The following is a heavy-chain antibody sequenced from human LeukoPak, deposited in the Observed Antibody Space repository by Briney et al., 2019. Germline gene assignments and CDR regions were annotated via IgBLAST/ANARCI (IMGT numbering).Heavy chain of an antibody. CDR3: ARASYYYGSGSPNYYMDV. D-gene: IGHD3-10*01. CDR2: ISSNGGST. CDR1: GFTFSSYA. Sequence: GGSLRLSCAASGFTFSSYAMHWVRQAPGKGLEYVSAISSNGGSTYYANSVKGRFTISRDNSKNTLYLQMGSLRAEDMAVYYCARASYYYGSGSPNYYMDVWGKGTTVTISS. J-gene: IGHJ6*03. V-gene: IGHV3-64*01.